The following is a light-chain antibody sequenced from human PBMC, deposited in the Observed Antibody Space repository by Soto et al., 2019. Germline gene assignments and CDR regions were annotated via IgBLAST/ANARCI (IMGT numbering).Light chain of an antibody. CDR3: QQGYNAPLT. Sequence: DIQMTQSPSSLSASVGDRVTITCRASQNIATYLNWYQQKPGKAPKLLIYAASSLQSGVPSGFSGSGSGTDFTLPISSLQPEDFATYYCQQGYNAPLTFGGGTKVEI. J-gene: IGKJ4*01. V-gene: IGKV1-39*01. CDR1: QNIATY. CDR2: AAS.